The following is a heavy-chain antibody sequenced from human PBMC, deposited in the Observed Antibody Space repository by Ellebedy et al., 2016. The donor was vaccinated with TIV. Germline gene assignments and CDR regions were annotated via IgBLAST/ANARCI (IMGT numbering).Heavy chain of an antibody. J-gene: IGHJ4*02. CDR1: GGSISSYY. V-gene: IGHV4-4*07. D-gene: IGHD5-18*01. CDR3: AREVDRSQLWSRGVFDY. CDR2: IYTSGST. Sequence: MPSETLSLTCTVSGGSISSYYWSWIRQPAGKGLEWIGRIYTSGSTNYNPSLKSRVTMSVDTSKNQFSLKLSSVTAADTAVYYCAREVDRSQLWSRGVFDYWGQGTLVTVSS.